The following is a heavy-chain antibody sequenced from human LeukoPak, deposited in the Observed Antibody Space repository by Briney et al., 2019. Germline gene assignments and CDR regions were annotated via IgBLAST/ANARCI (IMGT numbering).Heavy chain of an antibody. J-gene: IGHJ4*02. CDR1: GGSIRSYH. CDR3: ARTTSNGGADY. D-gene: IGHD2-8*01. CDR2: INSRGDT. Sequence: SETLSLTCTVSGGSIRSYHWSWIRQSPGKALEWIAYINSRGDTKYNPSLKSRVTISMDTPKNKFSLKVSSVADADTALYFCARTTSNGGADYWGQGTQVTVSA. V-gene: IGHV4-59*08.